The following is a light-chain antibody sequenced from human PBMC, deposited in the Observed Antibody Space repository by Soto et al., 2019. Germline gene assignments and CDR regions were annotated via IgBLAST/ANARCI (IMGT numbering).Light chain of an antibody. CDR3: GTWDSSLSAHV. J-gene: IGLJ1*01. CDR2: ENN. CDR1: SSSIGNNY. Sequence: QSVLTQPPSVSAAPGQKVTISCFGSSSSIGNNYVSWYQQLPGTAPKLLIYENNKRPSGIPDRFSGSKSGTSATLGITGLQTGDEADYYCGTWDSSLSAHVFATGTKFTGL. V-gene: IGLV1-51*02.